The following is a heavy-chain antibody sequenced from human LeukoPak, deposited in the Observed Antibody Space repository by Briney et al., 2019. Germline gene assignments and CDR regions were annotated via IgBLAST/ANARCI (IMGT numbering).Heavy chain of an antibody. CDR2: ISAYNGNT. D-gene: IGHD2-21*02. J-gene: IGHJ4*02. CDR1: GYTFTSYG. V-gene: IGHV1-18*01. CDR3: ARDRLPIAPHGLPVDY. Sequence: ASVKVSCKASGYTFTSYGISWVRQAPGQGLEWMGWISAYNGNTNYVQKLQGRVTMTTDTSTSTAYMELRSLRSDDTAVYYCARDRLPIAPHGLPVDYWGQGTLVTVSS.